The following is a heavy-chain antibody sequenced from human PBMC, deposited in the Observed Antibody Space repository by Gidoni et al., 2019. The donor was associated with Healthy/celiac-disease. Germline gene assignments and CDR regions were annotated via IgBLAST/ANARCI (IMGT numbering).Heavy chain of an antibody. V-gene: IGHV1-69*01. CDR1: GGTFSSYA. CDR2: IIPIFGTA. J-gene: IGHJ5*02. CDR3: AREGGFAVPAATNWFDP. Sequence: QVQLVQSGAEVKKPGSSVKVSCKASGGTFSSYAIRWVRQAPGQGLEWMGGIIPIFGTANYAQKFQGRVTITADESTSTAYMELSSLRSEDTAVYYCAREGGFAVPAATNWFDPWGQGTLVTVSS. D-gene: IGHD2-2*01.